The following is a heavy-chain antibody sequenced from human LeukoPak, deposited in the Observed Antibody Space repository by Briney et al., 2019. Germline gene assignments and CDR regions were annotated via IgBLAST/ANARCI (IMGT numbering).Heavy chain of an antibody. Sequence: GRSLRLSCAASGFTFDDYAMHWVRQAPGKGLEWVSGISWNSGSIGYADSVKGRFTISRDNAKNSLYLQMHSLRAEDTALYYCAKDKIRYSSSWIDYWGQGTLVTVSS. D-gene: IGHD6-13*01. CDR2: ISWNSGSI. CDR3: AKDKIRYSSSWIDY. CDR1: GFTFDDYA. J-gene: IGHJ4*02. V-gene: IGHV3-9*01.